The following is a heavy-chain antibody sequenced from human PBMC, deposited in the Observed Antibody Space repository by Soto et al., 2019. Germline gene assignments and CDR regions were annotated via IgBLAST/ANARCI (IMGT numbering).Heavy chain of an antibody. D-gene: IGHD3-10*01. J-gene: IGHJ5*02. Sequence: QVQLVESGGGVVQPERSLRLSCAASGFIFSNYGMHWVRQAPGKGLEWVAVVSSAGSTKYYADSVKGRFTISRDNSKNTLYLQMNSLRAEDTAVYYCAKAPGITMVRGARLGWFDPWGQGTLVTVSS. V-gene: IGHV3-30*18. CDR1: GFIFSNYG. CDR2: VSSAGSTK. CDR3: AKAPGITMVRGARLGWFDP.